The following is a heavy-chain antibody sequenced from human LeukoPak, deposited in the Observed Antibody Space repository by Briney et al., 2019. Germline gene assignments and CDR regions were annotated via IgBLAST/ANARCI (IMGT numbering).Heavy chain of an antibody. D-gene: IGHD3-22*01. CDR1: GGSFSGYY. J-gene: IGHJ4*02. Sequence: PSETLSLTCVVYGGSFSGYYWSWIRQPPGKGLEWIGEINHSANINYNPSLKSRVTISVDTSKNQFSLKLSSVTAADTAVYFCARRGRTYYYDSTRPVDYWGQGTLVTVSS. CDR3: ARRGRTYYYDSTRPVDY. CDR2: INHSANI. V-gene: IGHV4-34*01.